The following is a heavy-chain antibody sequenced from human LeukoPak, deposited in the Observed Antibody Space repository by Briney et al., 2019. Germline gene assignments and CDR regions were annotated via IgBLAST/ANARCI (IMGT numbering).Heavy chain of an antibody. CDR3: ARLPFIAVAGPFDY. CDR1: GVSFSGYY. J-gene: IGHJ4*02. CDR2: IDHSGTT. V-gene: IGHV4-34*01. Sequence: NASETLSLTCAVYGVSFSGYYWSWIRQPPGKGLQWIGEIDHSGTTNCNPSLKSRVTMSVDTSKNQFSLKLSSVTAADTAVYYCARLPFIAVAGPFDYWGQGTLVTVSS. D-gene: IGHD6-19*01.